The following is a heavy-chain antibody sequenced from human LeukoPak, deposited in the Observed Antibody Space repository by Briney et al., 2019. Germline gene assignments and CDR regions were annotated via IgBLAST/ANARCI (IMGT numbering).Heavy chain of an antibody. V-gene: IGHV3-21*01. D-gene: IGHD6-13*01. Sequence: KSGGSLRLSCAASGFTFSSYSMNWVRQAPGKGLEWVSSISSSSDYIYYADSVKGRFTISRDNAKNSLYLQMNSLRAEDTAVYYCARDSNSWSTAEYFQHWGQGTLVTVSS. J-gene: IGHJ1*01. CDR2: ISSSSDYI. CDR1: GFTFSSYS. CDR3: ARDSNSWSTAEYFQH.